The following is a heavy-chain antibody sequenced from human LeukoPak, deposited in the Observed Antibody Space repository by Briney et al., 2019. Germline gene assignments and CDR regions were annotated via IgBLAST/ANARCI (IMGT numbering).Heavy chain of an antibody. J-gene: IGHJ6*02. D-gene: IGHD3-22*01. CDR3: AGTPRSSGYYYYYYGMDV. V-gene: IGHV1-18*01. CDR1: GYTFTSYG. Sequence: ASVKVSCKASGYTFTSYGISWVRQAPGQGLEWMGWISAYNGNTNYAQKLQGRVTMTTDTSTSTAYMELRSLRSDDTAVYYCAGTPRSSGYYYYYYGMDVWGQGTTVTVPS. CDR2: ISAYNGNT.